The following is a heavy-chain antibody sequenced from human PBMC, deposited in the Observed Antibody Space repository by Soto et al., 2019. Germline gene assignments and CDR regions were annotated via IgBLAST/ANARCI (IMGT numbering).Heavy chain of an antibody. D-gene: IGHD6-13*01. CDR1: GGTFSSYA. CDR2: IIPIFGTA. J-gene: IGHJ4*02. Sequence: SVKVSCKASGGTFSSYAISWVRQAPGQGLEWMGGIIPIFGTANYAQKFQGRVTITADESTSTAYMELSSLRSEDTAVYYCARDLRQSTAAGTSYYLDYWGQGTLVTVSS. V-gene: IGHV1-69*13. CDR3: ARDLRQSTAAGTSYYLDY.